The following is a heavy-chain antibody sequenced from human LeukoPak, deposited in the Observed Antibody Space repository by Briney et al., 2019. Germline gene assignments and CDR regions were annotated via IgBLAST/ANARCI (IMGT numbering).Heavy chain of an antibody. Sequence: SETLSLTCTVSGGSISSSSHYWGWVRQPPGKGLEWIGVSTYYNPSLKNRVTISRDTSKNQFSLKLSSVTAADTAIYYCARAGYSYGIISYFDSWGQGTLVTVSS. CDR3: ARAGYSYGIISYFDS. V-gene: IGHV4-39*01. D-gene: IGHD5-18*01. CDR1: GGSISSSSHY. CDR2: VST. J-gene: IGHJ4*02.